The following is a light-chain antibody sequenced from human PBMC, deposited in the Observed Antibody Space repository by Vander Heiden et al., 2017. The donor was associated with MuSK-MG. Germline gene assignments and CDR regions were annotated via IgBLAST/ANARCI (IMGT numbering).Light chain of an antibody. CDR3: MQAIQTPRS. J-gene: IGKJ2*03. CDR2: LGS. V-gene: IGKV2-28*01. CDR1: QSLLHSNGYNY. Sequence: DIVMTQSPLSLPVTPGEPASISCRPSQSLLHSNGYNYLDWYLQKPGQSPQLLIYLGSNRASGVPDRFSGSGAGTDFTLKISRVEAEDVGVYYCMQAIQTPRSFGQGSKLEIK.